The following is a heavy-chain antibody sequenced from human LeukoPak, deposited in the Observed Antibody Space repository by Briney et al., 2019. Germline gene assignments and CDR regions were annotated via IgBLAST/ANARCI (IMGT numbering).Heavy chain of an antibody. CDR1: GYTFTSYG. CDR3: ARTQQPRLRPPFDY. CDR2: ISAYNGNT. D-gene: IGHD6-13*01. V-gene: IGHV1-18*01. Sequence: AASVKVSCKASGYTFTSYGISWVRQAPGQGLEWMGWISAYNGNTNYAQKLQGRVTMTTDTSTSTAYMELRSLRSGDTAVYYRARTQQPRLRPPFDYWGQGTLVTVSS. J-gene: IGHJ4*02.